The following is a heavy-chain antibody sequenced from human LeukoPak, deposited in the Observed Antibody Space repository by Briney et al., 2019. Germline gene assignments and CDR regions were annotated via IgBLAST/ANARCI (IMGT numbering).Heavy chain of an antibody. CDR2: IKQDGSET. J-gene: IGHJ4*02. CDR1: GFSVSGYW. Sequence: QAGGSLRLSCAVSGFSVSGYWMTWVRQAPGKGLEWVANIKQDGSETNYVDSVKGRFTISRDNAENSLFLQMNSLRVEDTAVYYCAREWQGGIAAAGTRIEGDYWGQGTLVAVSS. CDR3: AREWQGGIAAAGTRIEGDY. D-gene: IGHD6-13*01. V-gene: IGHV3-7*01.